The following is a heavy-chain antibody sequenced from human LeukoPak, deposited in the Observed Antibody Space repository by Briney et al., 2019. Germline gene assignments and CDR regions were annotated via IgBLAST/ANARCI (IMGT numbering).Heavy chain of an antibody. Sequence: SQTLSLTCTVSGGSISSGDYYWSWIRQPPGKGLEWIGYIYYSGSTYYNPSLKSRVTISVDTSKNLFSLKLSSVTAADTAVYYCARATSNSYNWFDPWGQGTLVTVFS. CDR1: GGSISSGDYY. CDR3: ARATSNSYNWFDP. V-gene: IGHV4-30-4*08. CDR2: IYYSGST. D-gene: IGHD6-6*01. J-gene: IGHJ5*02.